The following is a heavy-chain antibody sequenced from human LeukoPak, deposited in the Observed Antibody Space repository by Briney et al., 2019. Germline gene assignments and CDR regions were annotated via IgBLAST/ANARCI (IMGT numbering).Heavy chain of an antibody. CDR1: GFTFSSYG. V-gene: IGHV3-33*08. D-gene: IGHD3-10*01. CDR2: IWYDGSNK. J-gene: IGHJ3*02. CDR3: ARVRSLYYYESGAFDI. Sequence: GRSLRLSCAASGFTFSSYGMHWVRQAPGKGLEWVAVIWYDGSNKYYADSVKGRFTISRDNSKNTLYLQMNSLRAEDTAVYYCARVRSLYYYESGAFDIWGQGTMVTVSS.